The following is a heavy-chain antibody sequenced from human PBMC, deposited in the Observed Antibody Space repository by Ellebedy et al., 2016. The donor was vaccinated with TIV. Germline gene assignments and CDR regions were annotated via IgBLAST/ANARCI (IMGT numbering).Heavy chain of an antibody. J-gene: IGHJ5*02. Sequence: SLKISCTASGFTFSSYWMHWVRQAPGKGLAWVSGISWTSGSIDYADSVKGRFTISRDNAKNCLYLQMNRLRAEDTALYYCSKGPTSMIMRGWFDPWGQGTLVTVSS. V-gene: IGHV3-9*01. CDR3: SKGPTSMIMRGWFDP. CDR2: ISWTSGSI. CDR1: GFTFSSYW. D-gene: IGHD5-18*01.